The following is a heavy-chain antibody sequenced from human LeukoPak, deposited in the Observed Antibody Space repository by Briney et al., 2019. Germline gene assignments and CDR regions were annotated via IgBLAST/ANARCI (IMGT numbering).Heavy chain of an antibody. D-gene: IGHD2-21*02. J-gene: IGHJ1*01. CDR3: ARGSFCGRIDCYRAYAN. Sequence: SETLSLTCAVYGGTFSGYHWTWIRQSPGKGLEWIGEINHSGDADYNPSLKSRVTISVDTSKNQFSLKVNSVTAADTAVYFCARGSFCGRIDCYRAYANWGRGTLVTVSS. V-gene: IGHV4-34*01. CDR1: GGTFSGYH. CDR2: INHSGDA.